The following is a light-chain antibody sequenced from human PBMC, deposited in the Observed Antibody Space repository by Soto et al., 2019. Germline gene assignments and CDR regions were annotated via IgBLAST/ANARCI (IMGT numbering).Light chain of an antibody. CDR2: DAS. CDR3: QQYGTAPRT. CDR1: QSVTGSS. V-gene: IGKV3-20*01. J-gene: IGKJ1*01. Sequence: ETVLTQSPGTLSLSPGDKATLSCRASQSVTGSSLAWYQQKAGQAPRLLISDASTRASGIPDRFSGSGSGTEFTLTISRLEPEDFAVYYCQQYGTAPRTFGQGTKVEIK.